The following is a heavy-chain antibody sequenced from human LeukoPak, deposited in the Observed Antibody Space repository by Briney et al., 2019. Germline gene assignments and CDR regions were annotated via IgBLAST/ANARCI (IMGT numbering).Heavy chain of an antibody. CDR1: GGSISSYY. CDR3: ARLYIEVAGTEDAFDI. Sequence: PSETLSLTCTVSGGSISSYYWSWIRQPPGKGLEWIGYIYYSGSSNYNPSLKSRVTISVDTSKNQFSLKLTSVTAADTAVYYCARLYIEVAGTEDAFDIWGQGTMVTVSS. J-gene: IGHJ3*02. V-gene: IGHV4-59*08. CDR2: IYYSGSS. D-gene: IGHD6-13*01.